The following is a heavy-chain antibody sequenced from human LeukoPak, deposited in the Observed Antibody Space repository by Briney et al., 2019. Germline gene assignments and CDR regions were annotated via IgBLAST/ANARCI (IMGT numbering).Heavy chain of an antibody. CDR2: INPNSGGT. CDR1: GYTFTSYA. CDR3: AVLAYCGGDCYRFRDYYYGMDV. J-gene: IGHJ6*02. Sequence: ASVKVSCKASGYTFTSYAMHWVRQAPGQRLEWMGRINPNSGGTNYAQKFQGGVTMTRDTSISTAYMELSRLRSDDTAVYYCAVLAYCGGDCYRFRDYYYGMDVWGQGTTVTVSS. D-gene: IGHD2-21*02. V-gene: IGHV1-2*06.